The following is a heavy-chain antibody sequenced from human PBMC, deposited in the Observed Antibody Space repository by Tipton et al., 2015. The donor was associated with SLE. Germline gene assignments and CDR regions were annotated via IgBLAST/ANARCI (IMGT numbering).Heavy chain of an antibody. CDR1: GGSFSGYY. V-gene: IGHV4-34*01. CDR3: ARLWGTEGYSSSPGY. CDR2: INHSGST. J-gene: IGHJ4*02. Sequence: LRLSCAVYGGSFSGYYWSWIRQPPGKGLEWIGEINHSGSTNYNPPLKSRVTISVDTSKNQFSLKLSSVTAADTAVYYCARLWGTEGYSSSPGYWGQGTLVTVSS. D-gene: IGHD6-13*01.